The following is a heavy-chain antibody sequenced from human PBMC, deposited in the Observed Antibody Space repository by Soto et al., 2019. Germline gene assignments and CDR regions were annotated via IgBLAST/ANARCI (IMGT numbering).Heavy chain of an antibody. CDR1: GFTLSSYS. CDR3: AREDDYGVLDFDY. V-gene: IGHV3-21*01. J-gene: IGHJ4*02. CDR2: ISSSSSYI. D-gene: IGHD4-17*01. Sequence: PGRSLGLSCAASGFTLSSYSMNWVRQAPGKGLEWVSSISSSSSYIYYADSVKGRFTISRDNAKNSLYLQMNSLRAEDTAVYYCAREDDYGVLDFDYSGQGTLVTVAS.